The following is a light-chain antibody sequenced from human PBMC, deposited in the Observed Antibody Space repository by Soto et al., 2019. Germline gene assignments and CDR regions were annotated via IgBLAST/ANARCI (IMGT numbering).Light chain of an antibody. CDR3: QQYGRT. CDR2: GAS. V-gene: IGKV3-20*01. J-gene: IGKJ1*01. Sequence: EIVLTQSPGTLSLSPGERATLSCRASQSVSSSYLAWYQQKPGQAPRLLIYGASSRATGIPDRFSGSGSGTDFTLTISRLEPEDCAVYDCQQYGRTCGQVTKVEIK. CDR1: QSVSSSY.